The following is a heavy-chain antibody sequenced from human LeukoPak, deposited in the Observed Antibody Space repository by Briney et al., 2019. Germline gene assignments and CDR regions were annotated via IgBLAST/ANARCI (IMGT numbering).Heavy chain of an antibody. CDR1: GYTFTAFY. CDR3: AVRSTVAIPIY. Sequence: ASVKVSCKPSGYTFTAFYIYWVRHAPGQGLEWMGWINPNSGGTNYPQKFQGRVTMTRDTSIGTAYMELSGLRSDDTAMYYCAVRSTVAIPIYWGQGTPVTVSS. D-gene: IGHD5-12*01. V-gene: IGHV1-2*02. J-gene: IGHJ4*02. CDR2: INPNSGGT.